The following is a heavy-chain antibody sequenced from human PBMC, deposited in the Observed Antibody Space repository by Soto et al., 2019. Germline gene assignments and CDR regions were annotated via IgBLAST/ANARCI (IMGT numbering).Heavy chain of an antibody. CDR1: GVTFSSYS. CDR2: ISSSSSTI. Sequence: GGSLRLSCAASGVTFSSYSMNWVRQAPGKGLEWVSYISSSSSTIYYADSVKGRFTISRDNAKNSLYLQMNSLRDEDTAVYYCARDDYYDTSGYLALFDYWGQGTLVTVSS. D-gene: IGHD3-22*01. CDR3: ARDDYYDTSGYLALFDY. J-gene: IGHJ4*02. V-gene: IGHV3-48*02.